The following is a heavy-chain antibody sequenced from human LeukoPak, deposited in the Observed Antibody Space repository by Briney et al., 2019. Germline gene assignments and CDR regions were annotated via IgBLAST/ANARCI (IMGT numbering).Heavy chain of an antibody. CDR3: ARDKGAATEERSDY. J-gene: IGHJ4*02. Sequence: HPGGSLRLSCAASGFTFSSYWMHWIRQAPGKGLVWVARIKSDGRSTSYADSVKGRFTISRDNSKNMLYLQTNSLRAEDTAVYYCARDKGAATEERSDYWGQGTLVTVSS. CDR1: GFTFSSYW. CDR2: IKSDGRST. V-gene: IGHV3-74*01. D-gene: IGHD1-26*01.